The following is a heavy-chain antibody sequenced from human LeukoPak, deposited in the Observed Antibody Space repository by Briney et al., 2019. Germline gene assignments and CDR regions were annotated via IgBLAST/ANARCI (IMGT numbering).Heavy chain of an antibody. V-gene: IGHV4-59*01. D-gene: IGHD3-10*01. CDR3: ARSKGSGSYYPLDY. J-gene: IGHJ4*02. CDR2: IYYSGST. Sequence: SETLSLTCTVSGGSISSYYWSWIRQPPGKGLEWIGYIYYSGSTNYNPSLKSRVTISVDTSKNQFSLKLSSVTAADTAVYYCARSKGSGSYYPLDYWGQGTLVTVSS. CDR1: GGSISSYY.